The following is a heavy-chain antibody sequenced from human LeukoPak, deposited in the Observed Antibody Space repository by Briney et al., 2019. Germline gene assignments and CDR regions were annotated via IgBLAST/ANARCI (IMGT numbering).Heavy chain of an antibody. CDR2: IYYSGST. V-gene: IGHV4-59*01. J-gene: IGHJ3*02. Sequence: SETLSLTCTVSGGSISSYYWSWIRQPPGKGLEWIGYIYYSGSTNYNPSLKSRVTISVDTSKNQFSLNLNSVTAADTAVYYCARDIAAAHGAFDIWGQGTMVTVSS. D-gene: IGHD6-13*01. CDR3: ARDIAAAHGAFDI. CDR1: GGSISSYY.